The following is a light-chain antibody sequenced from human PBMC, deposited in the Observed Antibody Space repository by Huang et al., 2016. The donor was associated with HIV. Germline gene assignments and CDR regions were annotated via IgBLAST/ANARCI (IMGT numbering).Light chain of an antibody. CDR2: GAS. CDR3: QQYGNSPWT. J-gene: IGKJ1*01. CDR1: QSVSSND. Sequence: IVLTQSPGTLSLSPGERATVFCRASQSVSSNDLAWYQHKPGRAPRLLIHGASSRATGIPDRFSGRGSGTDFSLTISGLEPEDFAVYSCQQYGNSPWTFGQGTKVEVK. V-gene: IGKV3-20*01.